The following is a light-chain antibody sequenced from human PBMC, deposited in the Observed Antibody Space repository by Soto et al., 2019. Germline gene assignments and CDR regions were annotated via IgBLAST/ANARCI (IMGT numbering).Light chain of an antibody. Sequence: EIVLTQSPATLSLSPGERATLSCRASQSVSSSYLAWYQQKPGQAPRLLMYGASSRATGIPDRFSGSGSGTDFTLTISRLDPEDFAVYYCQQYGSSPPAWTFGQGTKVDIK. CDR2: GAS. CDR3: QQYGSSPPAWT. J-gene: IGKJ1*01. V-gene: IGKV3-20*01. CDR1: QSVSSSY.